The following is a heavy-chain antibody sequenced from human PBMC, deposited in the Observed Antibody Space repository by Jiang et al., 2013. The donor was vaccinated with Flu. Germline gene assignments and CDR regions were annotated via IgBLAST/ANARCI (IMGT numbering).Heavy chain of an antibody. CDR3: ARGEHYDSSGYYGVDV. D-gene: IGHD3-22*01. V-gene: IGHV3-7*04. Sequence: ASGFTFSSYWMSWVRQAPGKGLEWVANIKQDGSEKYYVDSVKGRFTISRDNAKNSLYLQMNSLRAEDTAVYYCARGEHYDSSGYYGVDVWGQGTTVTVSS. J-gene: IGHJ6*02. CDR1: GFTFSSYW. CDR2: IKQDGSEK.